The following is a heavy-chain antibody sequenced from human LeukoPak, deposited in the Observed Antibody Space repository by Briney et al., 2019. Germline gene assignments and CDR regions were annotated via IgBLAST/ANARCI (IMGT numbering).Heavy chain of an antibody. CDR2: ISSSSSYI. D-gene: IGHD3-22*01. Sequence: GGCLRLSCAASGFTFSSYSMNWVRQAPGKGLEWVSSISSSSSYIYYADSVKGRFTISRDNAKNSLYLQMNSLRAEDTAVYYCARDWDSSGYTLWSGGDYWGQGTLVTVSS. J-gene: IGHJ4*02. V-gene: IGHV3-21*01. CDR1: GFTFSSYS. CDR3: ARDWDSSGYTLWSGGDY.